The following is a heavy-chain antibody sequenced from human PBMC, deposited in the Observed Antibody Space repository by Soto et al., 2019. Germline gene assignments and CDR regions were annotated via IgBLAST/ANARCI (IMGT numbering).Heavy chain of an antibody. Sequence: ASVKVSCKASGGTFSSYAISWVRQAPGQGLEWMGGIIPIFGTANYAQKFQGRVTITADESTSTAYMELSSLRSEDTAVYYCAGASRLIAGRTEFPLTDALYCYYGMDVWGQGTPVTVSS. D-gene: IGHD6-6*01. J-gene: IGHJ6*02. CDR1: GGTFSSYA. CDR2: IIPIFGTA. V-gene: IGHV1-69*13. CDR3: AGASRLIAGRTEFPLTDALYCYYGMDV.